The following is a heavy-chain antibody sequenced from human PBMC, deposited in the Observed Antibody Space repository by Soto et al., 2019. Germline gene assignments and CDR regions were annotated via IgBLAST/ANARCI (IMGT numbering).Heavy chain of an antibody. Sequence: ASVKVSCKASGYTFTSYGISWVRQAPGQGLERMGWISAYNGNTNYAQKLQGRVTMTTDTSTSTAYMELRSLRSDDTAVYFCARDRDTYGHGFFDYWGQGTLVTVSS. CDR3: ARDRDTYGHGFFDY. CDR2: ISAYNGNT. J-gene: IGHJ4*02. D-gene: IGHD3-10*01. CDR1: GYTFTSYG. V-gene: IGHV1-18*01.